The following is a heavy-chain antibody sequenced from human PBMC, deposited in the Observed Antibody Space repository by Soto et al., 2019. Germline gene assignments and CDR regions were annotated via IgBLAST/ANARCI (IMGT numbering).Heavy chain of an antibody. CDR1: RFTFSSYA. V-gene: IGHV3-23*01. CDR3: ANDGQSVLVVITKIFDY. J-gene: IGHJ4*02. CDR2: ISGSGGST. Sequence: PGGSLRLSCAASRFTFSSYAMSWVRQAPVKGLESDSAISGSGGSTYYADSVKGRFTISRDNSKNTLYLQMNSLRAEDTSLYYCANDGQSVLVVITKIFDYCGQGPLVTVYS. D-gene: IGHD3-22*01.